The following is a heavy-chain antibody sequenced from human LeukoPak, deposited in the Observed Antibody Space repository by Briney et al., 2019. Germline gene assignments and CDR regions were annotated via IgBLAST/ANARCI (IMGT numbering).Heavy chain of an antibody. V-gene: IGHV1-2*02. Sequence: EASVKVSCKASGYTFTGYYMHWVRQAPGQGLEWMGWINPNSGGTNYAQKFQGRVTMTRDTSISTAYMELSRLRSDDTAVYYCARVTGYSYGRIGDYWGQGTLVTVSS. CDR2: INPNSGGT. CDR3: ARVTGYSYGRIGDY. D-gene: IGHD5-18*01. CDR1: GYTFTGYY. J-gene: IGHJ4*02.